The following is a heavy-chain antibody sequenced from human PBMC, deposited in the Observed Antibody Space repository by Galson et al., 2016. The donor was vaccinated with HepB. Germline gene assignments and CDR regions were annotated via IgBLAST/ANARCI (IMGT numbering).Heavy chain of an antibody. J-gene: IGHJ4*02. D-gene: IGHD6-13*01. Sequence: PALVKPTQTLTLTCTFSGFSLNTIGVGVGWIRQPPGKALEWLALIYWDDDKRYSPSLKSRLTVTKDTSKNQVVLTMTNMDPVDTATYYCAHTDVSGYSTSFEHWGQGTSVTVSS. V-gene: IGHV2-5*02. CDR3: AHTDVSGYSTSFEH. CDR2: IYWDDDK. CDR1: GFSLNTIGVG.